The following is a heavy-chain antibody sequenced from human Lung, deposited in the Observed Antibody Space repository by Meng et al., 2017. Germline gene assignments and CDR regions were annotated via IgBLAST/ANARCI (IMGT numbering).Heavy chain of an antibody. CDR2: INHSGST. CDR3: ARGPTTMAHDFDY. D-gene: IGHD4-11*01. J-gene: IGHJ4*02. V-gene: IGHV4-34*01. Sequence: QGQLQRWGAGLLKPSETLSLTCFVSGGSFSDYYWSWIRQPPGKGLEWIGEINHSGSTNYNPSLESRATISVDTSQNNLSLKLSSVTAADSAVYYCARGPTTMAHDFDYWGQGTLVTVSS. CDR1: GGSFSDYY.